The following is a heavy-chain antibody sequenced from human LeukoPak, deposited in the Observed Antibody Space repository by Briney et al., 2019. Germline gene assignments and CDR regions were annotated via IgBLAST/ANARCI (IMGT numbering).Heavy chain of an antibody. CDR2: ISSSSSYI. CDR1: GFTFSSSA. J-gene: IGHJ6*02. Sequence: GGSLRPSCAASGFTFSSSAMSWVRQAPGKGLEWVSSISSSSSYIYDADSVKGRFTISRDNAKELLYLQMNSLRAEDTAVYYCAKGFLYSNYAYYYNGMDVWGQGTTVTVSS. CDR3: AKGFLYSNYAYYYNGMDV. V-gene: IGHV3-21*01. D-gene: IGHD4-11*01.